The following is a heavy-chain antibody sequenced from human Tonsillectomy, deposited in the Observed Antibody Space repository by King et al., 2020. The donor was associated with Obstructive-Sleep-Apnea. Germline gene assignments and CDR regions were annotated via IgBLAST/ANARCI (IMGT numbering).Heavy chain of an antibody. J-gene: IGHJ3*02. CDR3: ARGCKAVGAAFDI. CDR2: IIPILCIV. Sequence: QLVQSGAEVKKPGSSVKVSCKASGGTFSNYAITWVRQAPGQGLEWMGGIIPILCIVNYVQKFQGGLTITADKSTSTGYMELSSLRCEDTAVYYCARGCKAVGAAFDIWGQGTMVTVSS. V-gene: IGHV1-69*04. CDR1: GGTFSNYA. D-gene: IGHD6-19*01.